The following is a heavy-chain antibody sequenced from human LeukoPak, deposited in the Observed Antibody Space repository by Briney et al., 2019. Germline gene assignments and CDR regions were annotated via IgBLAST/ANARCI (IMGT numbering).Heavy chain of an antibody. CDR1: GFTVSSNY. CDR3: AKAIYASGSPYTSIDY. CDR2: IDSGGST. Sequence: GGSLRLSCAASGFTVSSNYMTWVRQAPGKGLEWVSVIDSGGSTYYADSVKGRFTISRDNSKNTLYLQMNSLRAEDTAVYYCAKAIYASGSPYTSIDYWGQGTLVTVSS. D-gene: IGHD3-10*01. J-gene: IGHJ4*02. V-gene: IGHV3-53*01.